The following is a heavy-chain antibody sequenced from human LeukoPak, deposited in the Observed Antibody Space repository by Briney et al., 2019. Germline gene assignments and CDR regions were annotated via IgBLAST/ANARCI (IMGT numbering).Heavy chain of an antibody. Sequence: GASVKVSCKVSGYTLTELSMHWVRQALGKGLEWMGGFDPEDGETIYAQKFQGRVTMTEDTSTDTAYMELSSLRSEDTAVYYCATAGGETMVRGVGDWFDPWGQGTLVTVSS. D-gene: IGHD3-10*01. J-gene: IGHJ5*02. CDR1: GYTLTELS. V-gene: IGHV1-24*01. CDR2: FDPEDGET. CDR3: ATAGGETMVRGVGDWFDP.